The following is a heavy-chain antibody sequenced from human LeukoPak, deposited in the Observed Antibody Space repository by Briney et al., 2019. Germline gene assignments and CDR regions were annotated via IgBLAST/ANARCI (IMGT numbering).Heavy chain of an antibody. Sequence: GGSLRLSCAASGFTFSSYSMNWVRQAPGKGLEWVSGISWNSGSIGYADSVKGRFTISRDNAKNSLYLQMNSLRAEDTALYYCAKSPRRYFDWLLLTNFDYWGQGTLVTVSS. J-gene: IGHJ4*02. CDR1: GFTFSSYS. CDR3: AKSPRRYFDWLLLTNFDY. D-gene: IGHD3-9*01. V-gene: IGHV3-9*01. CDR2: ISWNSGSI.